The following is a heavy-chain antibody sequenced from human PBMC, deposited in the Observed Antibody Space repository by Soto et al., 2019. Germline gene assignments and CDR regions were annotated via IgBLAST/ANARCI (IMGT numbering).Heavy chain of an antibody. D-gene: IGHD6-13*01. CDR3: AKDGRYSSSWYVIAFDY. CDR1: GFTFSSYA. Sequence: GSLRLSCAASGFTFSSYAMSWVRQAPGKGLEWVSAISGSGGSTYYADSVRGRFTISRDNSKNTLYLQMNSLRAEDTAVYYCAKDGRYSSSWYVIAFDYWGQGTLVTVSS. CDR2: ISGSGGST. J-gene: IGHJ4*02. V-gene: IGHV3-23*01.